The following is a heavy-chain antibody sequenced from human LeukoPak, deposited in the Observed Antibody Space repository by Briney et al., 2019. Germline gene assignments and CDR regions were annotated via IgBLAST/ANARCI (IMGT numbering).Heavy chain of an antibody. V-gene: IGHV4-34*01. CDR2: INHSGST. CDR1: GGSFTGYY. D-gene: IGHD6-6*01. J-gene: IGHJ4*02. CDR3: ARLDIAARPFDY. Sequence: SETLSLTCAVYGGSFTGYYWSWIRQPPGKGLEWIGEINHSGSTNYNPSLKSRVTISVDTSKNQFSLKLSSVTAADTAVYYCARLDIAARPFDYWGQGTLVTVSS.